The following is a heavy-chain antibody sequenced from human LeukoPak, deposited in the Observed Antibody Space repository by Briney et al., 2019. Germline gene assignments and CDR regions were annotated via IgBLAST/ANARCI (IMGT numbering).Heavy chain of an antibody. V-gene: IGHV4-39*01. Sequence: PSETLSLTCTVSGGSISSSSYYWGWIRQPPGKGLEWIGSIYYSGSTYYNPSLKSRVTISVDTSKNQFSLKLSSVTAADTAVYYCARQRSIAARLVWFDPWGQGTLVAVSS. J-gene: IGHJ5*02. CDR1: GGSISSSSYY. CDR2: IYYSGST. D-gene: IGHD6-6*01. CDR3: ARQRSIAARLVWFDP.